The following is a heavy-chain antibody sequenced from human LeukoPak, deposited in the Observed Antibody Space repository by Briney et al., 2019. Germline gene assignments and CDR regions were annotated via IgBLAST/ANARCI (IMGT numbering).Heavy chain of an antibody. Sequence: SETLSLTCTGSGFSISSHYWTRLRQAPVKGLEWFGGISNSRSTSYNPSLNSGVTISIDTSKNQFSLKLSSVTAADTAVYYCGRDALVGYFSYYYMDVWGKGTTVTVSS. CDR3: GRDALVGYFSYYYMDV. CDR1: GFSISSHY. D-gene: IGHD2-15*01. V-gene: IGHV4-59*11. CDR2: ISNSRST. J-gene: IGHJ6*03.